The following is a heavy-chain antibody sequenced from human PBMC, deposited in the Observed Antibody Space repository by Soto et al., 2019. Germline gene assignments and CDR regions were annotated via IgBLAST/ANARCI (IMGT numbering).Heavy chain of an antibody. J-gene: IGHJ6*01. V-gene: IGHV4-34*01. CDR3: ARGLGRSDFWSGYYGMDV. CDR2: INHSGST. CDR1: GGSFSGYY. Sequence: PSETLSLTCAVYGGSFSGYYWSWIRQPPGKGLEWIGEINHSGSTNYNPSLKSRVTISVGTSKNQFSLKLSSVTAADTAVYYCARGLGRSDFWSGYYGMDVWGQGTTVTVSS. D-gene: IGHD3-3*01.